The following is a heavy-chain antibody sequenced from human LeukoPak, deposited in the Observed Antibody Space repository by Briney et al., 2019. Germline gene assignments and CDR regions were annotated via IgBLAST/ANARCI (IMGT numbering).Heavy chain of an antibody. D-gene: IGHD6-13*01. CDR2: ISGSGGST. J-gene: IGHJ6*02. CDR3: AKAPIGYYYYGMDV. Sequence: GGSLRLSCAASGFTFSSYAMSWVRQAPGKGLEWVSAISGSGGSTYYADSVKGRFTISRDKSKNTLYLQMNSLRAEDTAVYYCAKAPIGYYYYGMDVWGQGTTVTVSS. V-gene: IGHV3-23*01. CDR1: GFTFSSYA.